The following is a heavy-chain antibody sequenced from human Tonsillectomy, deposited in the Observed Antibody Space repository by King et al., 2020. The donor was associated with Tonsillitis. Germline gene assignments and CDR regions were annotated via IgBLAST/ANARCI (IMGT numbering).Heavy chain of an antibody. J-gene: IGHJ4*02. D-gene: IGHD3-22*01. CDR1: GFTFSSYG. CDR3: AKETKWYDENADSSGPVDY. Sequence: QVQLVESGGGVVQPGRSLRLSCAASGFTFSSYGMHWVRQAPGKGLEWVAAISYDGSNNYYADPVKGRFTISRDISKNTLYLQMNSLRAEDTAVYYCAKETKWYDENADSSGPVDYWGQGTLVTVSS. CDR2: ISYDGSNN. V-gene: IGHV3-30*18.